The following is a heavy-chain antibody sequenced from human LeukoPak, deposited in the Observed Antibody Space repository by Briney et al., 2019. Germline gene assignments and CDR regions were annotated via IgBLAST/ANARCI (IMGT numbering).Heavy chain of an antibody. CDR3: ATGAITMVRGVIRSAFDY. V-gene: IGHV3-23*01. CDR2: ISGSGGST. CDR1: GFTFSSYA. J-gene: IGHJ4*02. D-gene: IGHD3-10*01. Sequence: GGSLRLSCAASGFTFSSYAMSWVRQAPGKGLEWVSAISGSGGSTYYADSVKGRFTISRDNSKNTLYLQMNSLRAGDTAVYYCATGAITMVRGVIRSAFDYWGQGTLVTVSS.